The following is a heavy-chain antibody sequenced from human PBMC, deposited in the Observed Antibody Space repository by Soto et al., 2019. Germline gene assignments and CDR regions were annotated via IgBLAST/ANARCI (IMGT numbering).Heavy chain of an antibody. D-gene: IGHD6-13*01. CDR3: AKIISSSWYQFDY. J-gene: IGHJ4*02. CDR1: GFTFSSYA. V-gene: IGHV3-23*01. CDR2: ISGSGGST. Sequence: GGSLRLSCAASGFTFSSYAMSWVRQAPGKGLEWVSAISGSGGSTYYADSVKGWFTISRDNSKNTLYLQMNSLRAEDTAVYYCAKIISSSWYQFDYWGQGTLVTVSS.